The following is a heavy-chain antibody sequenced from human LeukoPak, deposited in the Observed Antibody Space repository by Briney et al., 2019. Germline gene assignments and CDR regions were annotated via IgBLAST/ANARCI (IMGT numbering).Heavy chain of an antibody. CDR1: GGTFSSYT. Sequence: ASVKVSCKASGGTFSSYTISWVRQAPGQGLEWMGRIIPILGIANYAQKFQGRVTITADKSTSTAYMELSSLRSEDTAVYYCAREAGRGGAGGEFDYWGQGTLVTVSS. J-gene: IGHJ4*02. CDR2: IIPILGIA. CDR3: AREAGRGGAGGEFDY. V-gene: IGHV1-69*04. D-gene: IGHD3-16*01.